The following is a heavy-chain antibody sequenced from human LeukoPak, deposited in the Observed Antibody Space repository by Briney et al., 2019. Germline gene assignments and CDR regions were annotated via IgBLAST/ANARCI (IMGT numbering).Heavy chain of an antibody. CDR2: ISGSGGST. J-gene: IGHJ4*02. CDR1: GFTFSSYA. V-gene: IGHV3-23*01. D-gene: IGHD3-10*01. Sequence: GGSLRLSCAASGFTFSSYAMSWVRQAPGKGLEWVSAISGSGGSTYYADSVKGRFTISRDNSKNTLYLQMNSLRAEDTAVYYCAKDPFGSGSYYTSPFDYWGQGTLVTVSS. CDR3: AKDPFGSGSYYTSPFDY.